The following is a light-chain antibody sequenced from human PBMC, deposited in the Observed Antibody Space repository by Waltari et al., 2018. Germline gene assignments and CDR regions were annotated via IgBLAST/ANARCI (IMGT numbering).Light chain of an antibody. CDR2: GTS. V-gene: IGKV3-20*01. Sequence: EIVLTQSPGTLSLSPGDRATRSCRASHRFSSDYLAWYQQRPGQAPRLLISGTSSRATGIPDRFSGSGSGTDFTLTISRLEPEDFAVYYCLQYDTSPKTFGQGTKVDI. J-gene: IGKJ1*01. CDR3: LQYDTSPKT. CDR1: HRFSSDY.